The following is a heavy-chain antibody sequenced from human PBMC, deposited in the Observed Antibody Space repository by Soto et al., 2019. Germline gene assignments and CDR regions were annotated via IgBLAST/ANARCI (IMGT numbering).Heavy chain of an antibody. J-gene: IGHJ4*02. CDR2: ISGSGGST. V-gene: IGHV3-23*01. CDR1: GFTFSSYA. D-gene: IGHD3-3*01. Sequence: EVQLLESGGGLVQPGGSLRLSCAASGFTFSSYAMSWVRQAPGKGLEWVSAISGSGGSTYYADSVKGRFTISRDNSKNTLYLQMNSLRAEDTAVYYCADDGETYYDFWGGYYKNLGAAYFDYWGQGTLVTGSS. CDR3: ADDGETYYDFWGGYYKNLGAAYFDY.